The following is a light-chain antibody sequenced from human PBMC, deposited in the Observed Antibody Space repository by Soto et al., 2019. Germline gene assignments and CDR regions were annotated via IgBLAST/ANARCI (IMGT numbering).Light chain of an antibody. CDR1: SSDVGGYIF. V-gene: IGLV2-8*01. Sequence: QSALTQPPSASGSPGQSVTISCTGTSSDVGGYIFVSWYQQHPGKAPKLMIYDVNKRPSGVPDRFSGSKSDNTASLTVSGLQAEDEADYYCVSYAGGPYVSGTGTKVTVL. J-gene: IGLJ1*01. CDR2: DVN. CDR3: VSYAGGPYV.